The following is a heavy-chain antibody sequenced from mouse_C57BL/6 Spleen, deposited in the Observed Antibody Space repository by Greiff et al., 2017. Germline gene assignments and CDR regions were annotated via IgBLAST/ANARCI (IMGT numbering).Heavy chain of an antibody. Sequence: EVKLVESGGGLVKPGGSLKLSCAASGFTFSDYGMHWVRQAPEKGLEWVAYISSGSSTIYYADTVKGRFTISRDNAKNTLCLQMTSLRSEDAAMYYCARQLRLLWFAYWGQGTLVTVSA. D-gene: IGHD3-2*02. V-gene: IGHV5-17*01. CDR1: GFTFSDYG. J-gene: IGHJ3*01. CDR2: ISSGSSTI. CDR3: ARQLRLLWFAY.